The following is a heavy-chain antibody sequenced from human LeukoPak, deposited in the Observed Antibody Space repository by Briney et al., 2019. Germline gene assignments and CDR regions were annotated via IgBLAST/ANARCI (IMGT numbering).Heavy chain of an antibody. CDR2: IDPSDSYT. D-gene: IGHD6-19*01. J-gene: IGHJ4*02. V-gene: IGHV5-10-1*01. CDR3: ARQTYSSGWYEDY. Sequence: HGESLKISCKGSGYSFTSYWISWVRQMPGRGLESMGRIDPSDSYTNYSPSFQGHVTISADKSISTAYLQWSSLKASDTAMYYCARQTYSSGWYEDYWGQGTLVTVSS. CDR1: GYSFTSYW.